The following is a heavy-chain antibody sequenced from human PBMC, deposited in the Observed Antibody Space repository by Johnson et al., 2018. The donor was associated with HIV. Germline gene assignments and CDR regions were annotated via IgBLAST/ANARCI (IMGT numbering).Heavy chain of an antibody. D-gene: IGHD6-19*01. Sequence: QVHLVESGGGLVKPGGSLRLSCAASGFTFSDYYMSWIRQAPGKGLEWVSGINWNGGSTGYADSVKGRFTISRDNAKNSLYLQMNSLRAEDTAVYYCARDGGWLDAFDIWGQGTMVTVSS. CDR3: ARDGGWLDAFDI. J-gene: IGHJ3*02. CDR1: GFTFSDYY. V-gene: IGHV3-11*04. CDR2: INWNGGST.